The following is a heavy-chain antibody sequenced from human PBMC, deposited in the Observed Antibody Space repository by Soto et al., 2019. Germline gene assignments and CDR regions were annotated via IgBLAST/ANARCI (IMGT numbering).Heavy chain of an antibody. CDR2: IIPIFGTA. CDR1: GGTFSSYA. CDR3: ARVRYSSSNWFDP. Sequence: ASVKVSCKASGGTFSSYAISWVRQAPGQGLEWMGGIIPIFGTANYAQKFQGRVTITADESTSTAYMELSSLRSEDTAVYYCARVRYSSSNWFDPWGQGTLVTVSS. V-gene: IGHV1-69*13. J-gene: IGHJ5*02. D-gene: IGHD6-19*01.